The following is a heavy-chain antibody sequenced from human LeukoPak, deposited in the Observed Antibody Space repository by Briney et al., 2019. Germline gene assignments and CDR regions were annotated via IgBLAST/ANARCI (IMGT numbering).Heavy chain of an antibody. CDR1: GYTFTSYA. D-gene: IGHD4-17*01. V-gene: IGHV1-3*01. CDR2: INAGNGNT. Sequence: ASVKVSCKASGYTFTSYAMHWVRQAPGQRLEWMGWINAGNGNTKYSQKFQGRVTITRDTSISTAYMELSRLRSDDTAVYYCARDHFGDYYFDYWGQGTLVTVSS. J-gene: IGHJ4*02. CDR3: ARDHFGDYYFDY.